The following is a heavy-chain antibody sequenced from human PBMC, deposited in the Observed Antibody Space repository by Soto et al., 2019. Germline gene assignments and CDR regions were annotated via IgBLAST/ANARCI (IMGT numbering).Heavy chain of an antibody. CDR3: ASWGGSGGSCYWCPFDF. CDR1: GFTFSSHA. D-gene: IGHD2-15*01. Sequence: QVHLAESGGGVVQPGRSLRLSCVASGFTFSSHAVHWVRQAPGKGLEWVAVISFDGSNKPYADSVKGRFTISRDNSKNTLYLQMNSLSAEDTAVYSCASWGGSGGSCYWCPFDFWGQGTLVTVSS. J-gene: IGHJ4*02. V-gene: IGHV3-30-3*01. CDR2: ISFDGSNK.